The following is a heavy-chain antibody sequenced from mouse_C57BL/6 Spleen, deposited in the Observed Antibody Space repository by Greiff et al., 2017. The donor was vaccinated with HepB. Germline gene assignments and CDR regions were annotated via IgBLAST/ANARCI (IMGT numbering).Heavy chain of an antibody. Sequence: VQLQQSGPELVKPGASVKISCKASGYAFSSSWMNWVKQRPGKGLEWIGRIYPGDGDTNYNGKFKGKATLTADKSSSTAYMQLSSLTSEDSAVYFCASRSGYDYWGQGTTLTVSS. V-gene: IGHV1-82*01. CDR3: ASRSGYDY. D-gene: IGHD3-2*02. CDR2: IYPGDGDT. J-gene: IGHJ2*01. CDR1: GYAFSSSW.